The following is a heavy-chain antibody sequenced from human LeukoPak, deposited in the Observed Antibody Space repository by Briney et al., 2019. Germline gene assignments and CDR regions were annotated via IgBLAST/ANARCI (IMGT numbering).Heavy chain of an antibody. J-gene: IGHJ4*02. Sequence: ASVKVSCKASGYTFTGYYMHWVRQAPGQGLEWMGRINTNSGGTNYAQKFQGRVTMTRDTSIGTAYMELSRLRSDDTAVYYCARDYYDSSGYYPLFDYWGQGTLVTVSS. D-gene: IGHD3-22*01. CDR1: GYTFTGYY. CDR2: INTNSGGT. CDR3: ARDYYDSSGYYPLFDY. V-gene: IGHV1-2*06.